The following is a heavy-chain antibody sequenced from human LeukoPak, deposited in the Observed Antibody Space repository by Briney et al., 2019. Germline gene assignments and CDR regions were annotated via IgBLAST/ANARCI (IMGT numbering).Heavy chain of an antibody. Sequence: GRSLRLSCAASGFTFDDYAMHWVRQAPGKGLGWVSGISWNSGSIGYADSVKGRFTISRDNAKNSLYLQMNSLRAEDMALYYCAKGKESAVAGYYFDYWGQGTLVTVSS. D-gene: IGHD6-19*01. CDR1: GFTFDDYA. CDR2: ISWNSGSI. CDR3: AKGKESAVAGYYFDY. V-gene: IGHV3-9*03. J-gene: IGHJ4*02.